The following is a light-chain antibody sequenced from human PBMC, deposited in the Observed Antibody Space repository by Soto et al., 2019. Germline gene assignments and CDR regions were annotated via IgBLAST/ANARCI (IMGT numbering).Light chain of an antibody. Sequence: EIVLTQSPATLSLSPGERATLSCRASQSISSYLAWYQQKPGQAPRLLIYDASNRATGIPVRFSGGGTGTDFTLTISSLEPEDFAVYYCQQRGNWPPTFGGGTKVEIK. V-gene: IGKV3-11*01. CDR2: DAS. J-gene: IGKJ4*01. CDR3: QQRGNWPPT. CDR1: QSISSY.